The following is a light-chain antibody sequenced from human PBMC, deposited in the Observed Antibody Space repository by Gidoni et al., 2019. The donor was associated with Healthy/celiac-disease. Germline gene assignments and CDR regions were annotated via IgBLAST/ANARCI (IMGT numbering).Light chain of an antibody. V-gene: IGLV3-1*01. CDR1: KLGDKY. CDR3: QAWDSSTGV. Sequence: SYELTQPPAVSVSPVQTASITCSGDKLGDKYACWYQQKPGQSPVLVIYQDSQRPSGIPERFSGSNSGNTATLTISWTQAMDEADYYCQAWDSSTGVFGGGTKLTVL. J-gene: IGLJ2*01. CDR2: QDS.